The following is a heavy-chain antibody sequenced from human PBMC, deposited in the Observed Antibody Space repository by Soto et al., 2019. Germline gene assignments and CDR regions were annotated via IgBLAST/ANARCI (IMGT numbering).Heavy chain of an antibody. CDR2: MNANRGKT. Sequence: QVQLVQSGAEVKKPGASVKVSCKASGYTFTSYDINWVRQATGQGLEWMGWMNANRGKTGYAQKCQGRVTMTRNTSKSTAYMGLSRLRSEDTAVFYCAGVVGLSSSWYVIGYYYYGMELWGKGTTVTVSS. V-gene: IGHV1-8*01. CDR3: AGVVGLSSSWYVIGYYYYGMEL. D-gene: IGHD6-13*01. CDR1: GYTFTSYD. J-gene: IGHJ6*04.